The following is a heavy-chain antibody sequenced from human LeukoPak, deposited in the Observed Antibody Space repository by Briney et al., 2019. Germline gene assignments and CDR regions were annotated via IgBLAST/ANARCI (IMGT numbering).Heavy chain of an antibody. V-gene: IGHV4-4*02. J-gene: IGHJ4*02. CDR2: IYHSGSP. Sequence: SGTLSLTCAVSGGSISSNNWWGWVRQPPGKGLEWIGEIYHSGSPNYNPSLKSRVTISVDKSRNHFSLNLSSVTAADTAVYYCARGPFGSGNYFLDHWGQGTLVTVSS. D-gene: IGHD3-10*01. CDR3: ARGPFGSGNYFLDH. CDR1: GGSISSNNW.